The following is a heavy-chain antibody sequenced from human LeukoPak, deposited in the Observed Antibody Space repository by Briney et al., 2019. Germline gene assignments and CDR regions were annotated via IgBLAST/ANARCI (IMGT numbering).Heavy chain of an antibody. CDR1: GGSISSYY. V-gene: IGHV4-59*12. Sequence: PSETLSLTCTVSGGSISSYYWSWIRQPPGKGLEWIGYIYYSGSTNYNPSLKSRVTISVDTSKNQFSLKLSSVTAADTAVYYCAREAKMAVGGLWSSGWSNLYYFDYWGQGTLVTVSS. J-gene: IGHJ4*02. CDR2: IYYSGST. CDR3: AREAKMAVGGLWSSGWSNLYYFDY. D-gene: IGHD6-19*01.